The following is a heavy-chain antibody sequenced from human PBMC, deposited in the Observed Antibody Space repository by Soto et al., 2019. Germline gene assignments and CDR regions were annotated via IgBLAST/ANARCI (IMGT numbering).Heavy chain of an antibody. V-gene: IGHV4-30-2*01. Sequence: PSETLSLTCAVSGGSISSGGYSWSWIRQPPGKGLEWIGYIYHSGSTYYNPSLKSRVTISVDRSKNQFSLKLSSVTAADTAVYYCARGGLGYCSSTSCQRPYYGMDVWGQGTTVTVSS. CDR3: ARGGLGYCSSTSCQRPYYGMDV. J-gene: IGHJ6*02. CDR2: IYHSGST. CDR1: GGSISSGGYS. D-gene: IGHD2-2*01.